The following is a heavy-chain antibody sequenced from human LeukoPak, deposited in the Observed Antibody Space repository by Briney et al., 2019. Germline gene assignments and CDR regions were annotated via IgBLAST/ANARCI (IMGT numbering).Heavy chain of an antibody. CDR3: AEDMESAYDCSGYYSPFDS. J-gene: IGHJ4*02. D-gene: IGHD3-22*01. CDR1: GFTVSSNA. CDR2: ICISGGST. V-gene: IGHV3-23*01. Sequence: PGRSLRLSCAGSGFTVSSNAMSSVRQAAGRGLEWDSAICISGGSTYYADSVRGRFTISRDNSKNTLYLQMNSLKAEDTAVYYCAEDMESAYDCSGYYSPFDSWAQGILVTVSS.